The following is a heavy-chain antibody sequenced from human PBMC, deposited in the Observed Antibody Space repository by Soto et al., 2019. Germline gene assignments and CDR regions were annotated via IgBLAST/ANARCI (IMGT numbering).Heavy chain of an antibody. J-gene: IGHJ6*01. CDR3: ARIGVDVFLIGYNTYYSYFRDV. Sequence: PGESLKISCKGSGYIFTSYWISWVRQMPGKGLEWMGRIDPSDSYTNYSPSFQGHVTISADKSISTAYLQWSSLKASDTAMYYCARIGVDVFLIGYNTYYSYFRDVWAQGTTVTVS. CDR2: IDPSDSYT. CDR1: GYIFTSYW. V-gene: IGHV5-10-1*01. D-gene: IGHD3-3*01.